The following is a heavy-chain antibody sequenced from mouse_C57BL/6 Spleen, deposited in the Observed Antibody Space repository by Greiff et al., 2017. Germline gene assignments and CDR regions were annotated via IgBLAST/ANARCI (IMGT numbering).Heavy chain of an antibody. CDR2: ISDGGSYT. CDR1: GFTFSSYA. V-gene: IGHV5-4*01. Sequence: EVQVVESGGGLVKPGGSLKLSCAASGFTFSSYAMSWVRQTPEKRLEWVATISDGGSYTYYPDNVKGRYTISRDNAKNNLYLQMSHLTSEDTAMYYWARDCSDFGYLDVWGTGTTVTVAS. J-gene: IGHJ1*03. CDR3: ARDCSDFGYLDV.